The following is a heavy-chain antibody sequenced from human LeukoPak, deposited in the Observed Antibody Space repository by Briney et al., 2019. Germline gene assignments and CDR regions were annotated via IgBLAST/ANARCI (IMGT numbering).Heavy chain of an antibody. CDR1: GITLSNFA. CDR2: IIGSGGRT. J-gene: IGHJ6*02. D-gene: IGHD6-13*01. CDR3: AKMTGMAPANYGMDV. Sequence: PGGSLRLSCAVSGITLSNFAMSWVRQAPGKGLEWVSAIIGSGGRTYYADSVKGRFTISRDNSQNTLSLQMNSLRGEDTAVYYCAKMTGMAPANYGMDVWGQGTTVTVSS. V-gene: IGHV3-23*01.